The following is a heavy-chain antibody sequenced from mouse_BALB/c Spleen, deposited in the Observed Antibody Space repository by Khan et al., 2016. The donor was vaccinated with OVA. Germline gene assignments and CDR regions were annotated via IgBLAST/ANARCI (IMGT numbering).Heavy chain of an antibody. CDR2: INPSNGGT. Sequence: QVQLQQSGAELVKPGASVKLSCKASGYTFTSYYMYWLMQRPGQGLEWIGEINPSNGGTNFNEKFKSKATLTVDKSSSTAYMQLSSLTSEDSAGYYWTRRGTARATLWFAYGGQGTLVTVSA. D-gene: IGHD3-2*01. CDR3: TRRGTARATLWFAY. J-gene: IGHJ3*01. V-gene: IGHV1S81*02. CDR1: GYTFTSYY.